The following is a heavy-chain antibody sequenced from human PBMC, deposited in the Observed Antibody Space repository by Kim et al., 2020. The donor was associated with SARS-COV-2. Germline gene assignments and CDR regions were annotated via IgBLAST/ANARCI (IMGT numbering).Heavy chain of an antibody. Sequence: VSVNSRITINPDTSKNQFSLQLNSVTPEDTAVYYCARDDLSLGTSCVFDYWGQGTLVTVSS. V-gene: IGHV6-1*01. D-gene: IGHD2-2*01. J-gene: IGHJ4*02. CDR3: ARDDLSLGTSCVFDY.